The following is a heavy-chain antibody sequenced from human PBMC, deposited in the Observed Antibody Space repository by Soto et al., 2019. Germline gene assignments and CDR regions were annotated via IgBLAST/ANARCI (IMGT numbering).Heavy chain of an antibody. CDR2: IYYSGST. CDR1: GGSISSYY. D-gene: IGHD6-13*01. CDR3: ASAQGGIAAAGTLTYYYGMDV. V-gene: IGHV4-59*01. J-gene: IGHJ6*02. Sequence: SETLSLTCTVSGGSISSYYWSWIRQPPGKGLEWIGYIYYSGSTNYNPSLKSRVTISVDTSKNQFSLKLSSVTAADTAVYYCASAQGGIAAAGTLTYYYGMDVWGQGTTVTVSS.